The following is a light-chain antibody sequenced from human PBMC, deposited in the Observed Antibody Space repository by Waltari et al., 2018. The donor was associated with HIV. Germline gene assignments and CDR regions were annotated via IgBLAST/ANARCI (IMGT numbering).Light chain of an antibody. CDR2: DND. Sequence: SLLTQPPSVSAAPGQQVTLPCSGSSSHIGHNYVSWYHQLPGTAPKLLIYDNDERPSGIPDRFSGSKSGTSATLGITGLQTGDEADYYCGTWDSSLSAVVFGGGTKLTVL. V-gene: IGLV1-51*01. CDR3: GTWDSSLSAVV. J-gene: IGLJ2*01. CDR1: SSHIGHNY.